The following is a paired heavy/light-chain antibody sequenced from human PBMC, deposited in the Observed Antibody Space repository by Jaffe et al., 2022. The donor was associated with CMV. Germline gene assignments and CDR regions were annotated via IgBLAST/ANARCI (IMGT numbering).Light chain of an antibody. CDR2: DAS. CDR3: QQRSNWPPGT. CDR1: QSVSSY. J-gene: IGKJ2*01. V-gene: IGKV3-11*01. Sequence: EIVLTQSPATLSLSPGERATLSCRASQSVSSYLAWYQQKPGQAPRLLIYDASNRATGIPARFSGSGSGTDFTLTISSLEPEDFAVYYCQQRSNWPPGTFGQGTKLEIK.
Heavy chain of an antibody. CDR1: GGTFSSYA. CDR2: IIPIFGTA. CDR3: ATVSGVGYDSSGYYPEY. J-gene: IGHJ4*02. Sequence: QVQLVQSGAEVKKPGSSVKVSCKASGGTFSSYAISWVRQAPGQGLEWMGGIIPIFGTANYAQKFQGRVTITADESTSTAYMELSSLRSEDTAVYYCATVSGVGYDSSGYYPEYWGQGTLVTVSS. D-gene: IGHD3-22*01. V-gene: IGHV1-69*01.